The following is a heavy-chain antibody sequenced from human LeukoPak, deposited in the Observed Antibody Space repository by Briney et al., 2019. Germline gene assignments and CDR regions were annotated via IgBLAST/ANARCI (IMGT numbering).Heavy chain of an antibody. CDR1: GGSISSYY. CDR3: ASHIAVAGTFDY. CDR2: IYYSGST. V-gene: IGHV4-59*08. Sequence: SETLSLTCTVSGGSISSYYWSWIRQPPGKGLEWIGDIYYSGSTNYNPSLKSRVTISVDTSKNQFSLKLSSVTAADTAVYYCASHIAVAGTFDYWGQGTLVTVSS. J-gene: IGHJ4*02. D-gene: IGHD6-19*01.